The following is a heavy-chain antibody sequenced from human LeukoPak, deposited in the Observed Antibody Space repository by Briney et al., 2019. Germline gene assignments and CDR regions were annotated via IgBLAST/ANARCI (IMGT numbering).Heavy chain of an antibody. V-gene: IGHV3-48*01. CDR3: ARVLFVDPTY. CDR2: ISSSSSTI. CDR1: GFTFSSYS. D-gene: IGHD3/OR15-3a*01. J-gene: IGHJ4*02. Sequence: GGSLRLSCAASGFTFSSYSMNWVRQAPGKGLEWVSYISSSSSTISYADSVKGRFTISRDNAKNSLYLQMNSLRAEDTAVYYCARVLFVDPTYWGQGTLVTVSS.